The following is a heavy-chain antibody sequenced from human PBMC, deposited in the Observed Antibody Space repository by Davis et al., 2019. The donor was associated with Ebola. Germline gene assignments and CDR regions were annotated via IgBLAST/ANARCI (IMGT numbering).Heavy chain of an antibody. CDR3: ARDSGSYLNWFDP. CDR2: INAGNGNT. D-gene: IGHD1-26*01. Sequence: ASVKVSCKASGGTFSSYAISWVRQAPGQRLEWMGWINAGNGNTKYSQKFQGRVTITRDTSASTAYMELSSLRSEDTAVYYCARDSGSYLNWFDPWGQGTLVTVSS. CDR1: GGTFSSYA. J-gene: IGHJ5*02. V-gene: IGHV1-3*01.